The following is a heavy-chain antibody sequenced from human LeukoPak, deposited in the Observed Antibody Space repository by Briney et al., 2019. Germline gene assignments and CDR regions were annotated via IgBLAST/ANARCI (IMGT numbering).Heavy chain of an antibody. V-gene: IGHV4-34*01. J-gene: IGHJ3*02. D-gene: IGHD3-3*01. Sequence: SETLSLTCAVYGGSFSGYYWSWIRQPPGKGLEWIGEINHSGSTNYNPSLKSRVTISVDTSKNQFSLKLSSVTAADTAVYYCARQTSRITIFGVVPDAFDIWGQGTMVTVSS. CDR1: GGSFSGYY. CDR3: ARQTSRITIFGVVPDAFDI. CDR2: INHSGST.